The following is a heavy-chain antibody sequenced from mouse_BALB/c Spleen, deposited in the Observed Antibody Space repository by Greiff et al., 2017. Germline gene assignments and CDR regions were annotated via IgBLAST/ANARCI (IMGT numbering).Heavy chain of an antibody. CDR1: GFNIKDYY. Sequence: VQLQQSGAELVRPGALVKLSCKASGFNIKDYYMHWVKQRPEQGLEWIGWIDPENGNTIYDPKFQGKASITADTSSNTAYLQLSSLTSEDTAVYYCAMITTIFADWGQGTLVTVSA. CDR2: IDPENGNT. CDR3: AMITTIFAD. J-gene: IGHJ3*01. V-gene: IGHV14-1*02. D-gene: IGHD2-4*01.